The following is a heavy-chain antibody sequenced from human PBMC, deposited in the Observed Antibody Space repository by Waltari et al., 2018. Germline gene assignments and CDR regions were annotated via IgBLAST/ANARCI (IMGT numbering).Heavy chain of an antibody. CDR2: VYTSGST. D-gene: IGHD2-2*01. Sequence: QVQLQESGPGLVKPSQTLSLTCTVSGGSISSVSYYWTWIRQPAGKGLEWIGRVYTSGSTTYNPSLNIRVTISVDTSKNQFSLRLNSVTAADTAVYYCARGYCSTTSCLNWFDPWGQGTLVTVSS. J-gene: IGHJ5*02. CDR3: ARGYCSTTSCLNWFDP. CDR1: GGSISSVSYY. V-gene: IGHV4-61*02.